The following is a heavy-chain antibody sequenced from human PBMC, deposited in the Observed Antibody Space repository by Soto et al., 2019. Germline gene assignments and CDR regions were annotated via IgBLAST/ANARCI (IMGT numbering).Heavy chain of an antibody. CDR1: GFTFSSYW. CDR3: ARAQIFWSGFNWFDP. Sequence: LRLSCAASGFTFSSYWMSWVRQAPGKGLEWVANIKQDGSEKYYVDSVKGRFTISRDNAKNSLYLQMNSLRAEDTAVYYCARAQIFWSGFNWFDPWGQGTLVTVSS. V-gene: IGHV3-7*01. J-gene: IGHJ5*02. CDR2: IKQDGSEK. D-gene: IGHD3-3*01.